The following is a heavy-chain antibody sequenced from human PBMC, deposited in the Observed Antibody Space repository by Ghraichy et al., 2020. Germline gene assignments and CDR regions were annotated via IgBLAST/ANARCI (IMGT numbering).Heavy chain of an antibody. D-gene: IGHD3-22*01. V-gene: IGHV4-34*01. J-gene: IGHJ4*02. Sequence: SETLSLTCAVYGGSFSGYYWSWIRQPPGKGLEWIGEINHSGSTNYNPSLKSRVTISVDTSKNQFSLKLSSVTAADTAVYYCARGAKTYYYDSSGYFKSYMGKDFDYWGQGTLVTVSS. CDR2: INHSGST. CDR3: ARGAKTYYYDSSGYFKSYMGKDFDY. CDR1: GGSFSGYY.